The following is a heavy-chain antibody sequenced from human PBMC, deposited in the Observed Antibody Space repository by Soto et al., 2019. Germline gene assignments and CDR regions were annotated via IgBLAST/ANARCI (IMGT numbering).Heavy chain of an antibody. CDR2: IIPVLGVG. CDR1: GGTFGNHA. CDR3: AREAGYTYGYVFDY. D-gene: IGHD5-18*01. V-gene: IGHV1-69*01. J-gene: IGHJ4*02. Sequence: QVQLVQSGAEVKKPGSSVKVSCKASGGTFGNHAISWVRQAPGQGLEWLGGIIPVLGVGDNAQKFQGRVTINADASTSTAYLELSSLRSEDTALYYCAREAGYTYGYVFDYWGQGTLVTVSS.